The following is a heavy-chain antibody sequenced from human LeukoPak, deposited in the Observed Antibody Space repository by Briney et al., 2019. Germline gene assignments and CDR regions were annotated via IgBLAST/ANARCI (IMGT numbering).Heavy chain of an antibody. CDR3: ARRPDSGYDPCFDY. V-gene: IGHV3-30-3*01. CDR1: GFTFSSYA. CDR2: ISYDGSNK. J-gene: IGHJ4*02. D-gene: IGHD5-12*01. Sequence: GGSLRLSCAASGFTFSSYAMHWVRQAPGKGLEWVAVISYDGSNKYYADSVKGRFTISRDNSKNTLYLRMNSLRAEDTAVYYCARRPDSGYDPCFDYWGQGTLVTVSS.